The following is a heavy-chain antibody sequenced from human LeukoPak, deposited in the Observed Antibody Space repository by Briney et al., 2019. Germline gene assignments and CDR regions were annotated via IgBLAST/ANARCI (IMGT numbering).Heavy chain of an antibody. CDR2: IYYSGST. D-gene: IGHD3-22*01. CDR3: ARVNRVPDYYDSVGEFDY. Sequence: PSETLSLTCTVSGGSISSGDYYWSWIRQPPGKGLEWIGYIYYSGSTYYNPSLKSRVTISVDTSKNQFSLKLSSVTAADTAVYYCARVNRVPDYYDSVGEFDYGGQGTLVTVSS. CDR1: GGSISSGDYY. J-gene: IGHJ4*02. V-gene: IGHV4-30-4*01.